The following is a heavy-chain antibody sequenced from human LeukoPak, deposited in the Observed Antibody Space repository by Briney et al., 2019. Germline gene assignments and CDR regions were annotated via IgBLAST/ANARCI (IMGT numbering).Heavy chain of an antibody. CDR1: GLSFSSFA. Sequence: GGSLRLSCAASGLSFSSFAMSWVRQGPARGLEWVSSIRGNGETLYADSVKGRFTLYSDSSRNTVYFQLNNLRVEDTAIYYCARASWVSTTDAVRWGQGTLVTVSS. D-gene: IGHD1-14*01. J-gene: IGHJ4*02. CDR3: ARASWVSTTDAVR. V-gene: IGHV3-23*01. CDR2: IRGNGET.